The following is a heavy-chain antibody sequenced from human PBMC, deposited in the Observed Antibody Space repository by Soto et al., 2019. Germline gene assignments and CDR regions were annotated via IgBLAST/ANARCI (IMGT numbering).Heavy chain of an antibody. J-gene: IGHJ5*02. V-gene: IGHV6-1*01. D-gene: IGHD3-9*01. CDR3: ARVSFDHFVHWFDP. CDR1: GDSVSSKTAA. Sequence: SPTLSLTCAISGDSVSSKTAAWNLIRQSPSRGLEWLGRTYFRSKWYNDYAISVKSRITINPDTSKNQFSLLLNSVTPQDTAVYYCARVSFDHFVHWFDPWGQGTLVTVSS. CDR2: TYFRSKWYN.